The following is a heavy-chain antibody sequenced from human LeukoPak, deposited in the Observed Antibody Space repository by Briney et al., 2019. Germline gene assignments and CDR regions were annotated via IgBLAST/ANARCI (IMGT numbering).Heavy chain of an antibody. CDR3: ATYYYDSSGSFFDP. Sequence: PSETLSLTCFVSGGSISGYYWSWIRQPPGKGLEWIGEINHSGSTNYNPSLKSRVTISVDTSKNQFSLKLSSVTAADTAVYYCATYYYDSSGSFFDPWGQGTLVTVSS. CDR2: INHSGST. V-gene: IGHV4-34*01. D-gene: IGHD3-22*01. CDR1: GGSISGYY. J-gene: IGHJ5*02.